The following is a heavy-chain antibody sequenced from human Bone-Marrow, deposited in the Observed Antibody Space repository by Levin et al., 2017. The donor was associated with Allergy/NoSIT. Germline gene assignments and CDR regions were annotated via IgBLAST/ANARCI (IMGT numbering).Heavy chain of an antibody. CDR1: GDSVSSNSAA. CDR3: AREGGGDCYSDDAFDI. D-gene: IGHD2-21*02. Sequence: SETLSLTCAISGDSVSSNSAAWNWIRQSPSRGLEWLGRTYYRSKWYNDYAVSVKSRITINPDTSKNQFSLQLNSVTPEDAAVYYCAREGGGDCYSDDAFDIWGQGTMVTVSS. V-gene: IGHV6-1*01. J-gene: IGHJ3*02. CDR2: TYYRSKWYN.